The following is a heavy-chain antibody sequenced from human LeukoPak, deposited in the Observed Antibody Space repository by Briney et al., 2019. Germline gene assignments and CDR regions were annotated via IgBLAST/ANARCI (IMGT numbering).Heavy chain of an antibody. D-gene: IGHD3-22*01. V-gene: IGHV3-53*01. CDR3: ARGLDADSSGYYYGVLDY. CDR2: IYSGGST. CDR1: SFTVSSNY. Sequence: GGSLRPSCAAASFTVSSNYMSWVRQAPGEGLEGVSVIYSGGSTYYADSVKGRFTISRDNSKNTLYLQMNSLRAEDTAVYYCARGLDADSSGYYYGVLDYWGQGTLVTVSS. J-gene: IGHJ4*02.